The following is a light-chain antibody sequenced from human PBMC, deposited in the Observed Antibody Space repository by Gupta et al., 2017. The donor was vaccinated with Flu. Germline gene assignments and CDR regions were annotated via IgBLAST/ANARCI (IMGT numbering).Light chain of an antibody. CDR1: QNLSNNY. CDR2: GAS. J-gene: IGKJ4*01. CDR3: QQYDTSPLT. Sequence: ERAALSCRASQNLSNNYVAWYQQKPGQSPRLLIYGASSRATGIADRFGGSGSGTDFTLTISGLEAEDFAVYYCQQYDTSPLTFGGGTKVEIK. V-gene: IGKV3-20*01.